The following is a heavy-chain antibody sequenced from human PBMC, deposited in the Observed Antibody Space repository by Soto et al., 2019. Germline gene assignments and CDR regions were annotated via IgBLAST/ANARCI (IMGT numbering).Heavy chain of an antibody. CDR3: ASYCSSTSCRRYYYYGMDV. CDR1: GGTFSSYA. D-gene: IGHD2-2*01. Sequence: QVQLVQSGAEVKKPGSSVKVSCKASGGTFSSYAISWVRQAPGQGLEWMGGIIPIFGTANYAQKFQGRVTITADESTSTAYMELSSLRSEDTAVYYCASYCSSTSCRRYYYYGMDVWGQGTTVTVSS. CDR2: IIPIFGTA. J-gene: IGHJ6*02. V-gene: IGHV1-69*01.